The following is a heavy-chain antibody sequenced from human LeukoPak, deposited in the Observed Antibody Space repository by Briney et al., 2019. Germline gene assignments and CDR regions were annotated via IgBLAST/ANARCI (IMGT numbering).Heavy chain of an antibody. CDR1: GGSISSYY. CDR3: ARELYYDSSLYYFDY. D-gene: IGHD3-22*01. J-gene: IGHJ4*02. CDR2: IYTSGST. Sequence: PSGTLSLTCTVSGGSISSYYWSWIRQPAGKGLEWIGRIYTSGSTNYNPSLKSRVTMSVDTSKNQFSLKLSSVTAADTAVYYCARELYYDSSLYYFDYWGQGTLVTVSS. V-gene: IGHV4-4*07.